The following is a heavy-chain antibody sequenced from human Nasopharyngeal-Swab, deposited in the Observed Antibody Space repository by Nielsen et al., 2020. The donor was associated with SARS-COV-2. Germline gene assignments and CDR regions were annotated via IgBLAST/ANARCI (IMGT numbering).Heavy chain of an antibody. CDR1: GGSISSGDYY. J-gene: IGHJ4*02. D-gene: IGHD5-18*01. CDR3: ARTDGYSYGYYFDY. CDR2: IYYSGST. Sequence: SETLSLTCTVSGGSISSGDYYWSWIRQPPGKGLEWIGYIYYSGSTYYNPSLKSRVTISVDTSKNQFSLKLSSVTAADTAMYYCARTDGYSYGYYFDYWGQGTLVTVSS. V-gene: IGHV4-30-4*08.